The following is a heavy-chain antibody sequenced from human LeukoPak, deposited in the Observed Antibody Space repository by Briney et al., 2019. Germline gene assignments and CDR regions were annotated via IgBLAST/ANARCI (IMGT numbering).Heavy chain of an antibody. CDR2: IDVGSGNT. CDR1: GLTFTSSS. D-gene: IGHD3-10*01. CDR3: AAGLWFGEKDSDY. Sequence: SVPVSCKASGLTFTSSSVQWVRQPRGQGLEWIGWIDVGSGNTNYAHKFQERVTITRDMSTSTAYMELSSLRSEDTAVYYCAAGLWFGEKDSDYWGQGTLVTVSS. V-gene: IGHV1-58*01. J-gene: IGHJ4*02.